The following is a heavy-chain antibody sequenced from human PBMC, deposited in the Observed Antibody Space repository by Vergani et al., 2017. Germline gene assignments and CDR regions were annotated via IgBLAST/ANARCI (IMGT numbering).Heavy chain of an antibody. CDR1: GFRFSSYS. Sequence: EVQLVESGGGLVKPGGSLRLSCAASGFRFSSYSMNWVRQAPGKGLAWVSSISSSSSYLYYADSVKGRFTISRDNAKNSLYLQMNSLRAEDTAVYYCARGFRGVKTTVVTPLVWGQGTLVTVSS. CDR2: ISSSSSYL. V-gene: IGHV3-21*01. D-gene: IGHD4-23*01. CDR3: ARGFRGVKTTVVTPLV. J-gene: IGHJ4*02.